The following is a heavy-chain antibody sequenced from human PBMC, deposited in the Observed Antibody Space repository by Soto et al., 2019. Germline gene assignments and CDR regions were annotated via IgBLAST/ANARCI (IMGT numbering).Heavy chain of an antibody. CDR3: ARDVRRVGATTNYYYGMDV. J-gene: IGHJ6*02. D-gene: IGHD1-26*01. CDR2: TYYRSKWYN. V-gene: IGHV6-1*01. Sequence: SQTLALPYAISGESVSSNSAAWNWIRQSPSRGLEWLGRTYYRSKWYNDYAVSVKSRITINPDTSKNQFPLQLNSVTPEDTAVYYCARDVRRVGATTNYYYGMDVWGQEATVTV. CDR1: GESVSSNSAA.